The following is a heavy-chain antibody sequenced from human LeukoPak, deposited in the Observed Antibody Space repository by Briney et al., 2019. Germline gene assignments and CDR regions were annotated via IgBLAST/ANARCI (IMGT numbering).Heavy chain of an antibody. CDR2: IYSTGST. J-gene: IGHJ5*02. CDR3: AKDWSIFGARDWFDP. Sequence: SETLSLTCTVSGGSTSSGSYYWSWIRQSAGKGLEWIGRIYSTGSTSYNPSLESRVTISRDTSKNQFSLNLSSVTAADTAVYYCAKDWSIFGARDWFDPWGQGTLVTVSS. D-gene: IGHD3-3*01. V-gene: IGHV4-61*02. CDR1: GGSTSSGSYY.